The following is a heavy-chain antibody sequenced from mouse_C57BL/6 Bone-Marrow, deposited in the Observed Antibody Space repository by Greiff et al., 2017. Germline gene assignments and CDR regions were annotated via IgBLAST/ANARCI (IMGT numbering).Heavy chain of an antibody. CDR2: ISYDGSN. Sequence: EVKLVESGPGLVKPSQSLSLTCSVTGYSITSGYYWNWIRQFPGNKLEWMGYISYDGSNNYNPSLKNRISITRDTSKNQFFLKLNAVTTEDTATYYCARGKFDWDYWGQGTTLTVSS. D-gene: IGHD2-13*01. CDR3: ARGKFDWDY. CDR1: GYSITSGYY. V-gene: IGHV3-6*01. J-gene: IGHJ2*01.